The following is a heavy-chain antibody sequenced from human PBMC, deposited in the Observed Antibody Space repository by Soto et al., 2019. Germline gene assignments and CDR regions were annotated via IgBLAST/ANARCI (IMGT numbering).Heavy chain of an antibody. CDR1: GFTVSSNY. CDR2: IYSGGST. D-gene: IGHD5-12*01. CDR3: ARGPRVATIFYYYYMDV. Sequence: GGSLRLSCAASGFTVSSNYMSWVRQAPGKGLEWVSVIYSGGSTYYADSVKGRFTISRHNSKNTLYLQMNSLRAEDTAVYYCARGPRVATIFYYYYMDVWGKGTTVTVSS. V-gene: IGHV3-53*04. J-gene: IGHJ6*03.